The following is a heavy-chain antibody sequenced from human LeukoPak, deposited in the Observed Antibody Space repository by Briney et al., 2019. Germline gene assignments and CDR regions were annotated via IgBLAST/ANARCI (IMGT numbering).Heavy chain of an antibody. J-gene: IGHJ4*02. CDR2: IRYDERNK. Sequence: GGSLRLSCAASGFTFSGYGMHWVRQAPGKGLEWVTFIRYDERNKYYADSVKGRFTISRDNSKNTLYLQMNSLRAEDTAVYYCAKNRVDTAMVTNYWGQGTLVTVSS. D-gene: IGHD5-18*01. CDR1: GFTFSGYG. CDR3: AKNRVDTAMVTNY. V-gene: IGHV3-30*02.